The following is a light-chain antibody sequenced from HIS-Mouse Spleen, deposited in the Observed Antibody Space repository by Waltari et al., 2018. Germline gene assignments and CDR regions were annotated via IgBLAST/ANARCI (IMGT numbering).Light chain of an antibody. CDR3: QQYGSSPPAYT. Sequence: DIVLTQSPGTLSLSPGERATLSCRDSQSVSSSYLAWYQQKPGQAPRLPIYGASSRATGIPDRFSCSGSGTDFTLTISRLGPEDFAVYYCQQYGSSPPAYTFGQGTKLEIK. CDR2: GAS. V-gene: IGKV3-20*01. J-gene: IGKJ2*01. CDR1: QSVSSSY.